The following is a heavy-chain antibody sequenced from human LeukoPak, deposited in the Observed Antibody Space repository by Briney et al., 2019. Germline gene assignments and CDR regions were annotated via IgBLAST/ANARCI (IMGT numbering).Heavy chain of an antibody. V-gene: IGHV6-1*01. CDR2: TYYRSKWYN. CDR1: GDSVSSNSAA. Sequence: SQTLSLTCAISGDSVSSNSAAWNWIRQSPLRGLEWLGRTYYRSKWYNDYAVSVKSRITINPDTSKNQFSLQLNSVTPEDTAVYYCARGTAVAGSGNNWFDPWGQGTLVTVSS. D-gene: IGHD6-19*01. CDR3: ARGTAVAGSGNNWFDP. J-gene: IGHJ5*02.